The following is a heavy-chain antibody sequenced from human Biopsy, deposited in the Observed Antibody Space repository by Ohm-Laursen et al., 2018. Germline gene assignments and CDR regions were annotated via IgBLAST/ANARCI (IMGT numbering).Heavy chain of an antibody. J-gene: IGHJ2*01. CDR1: GGSISSYY. Sequence: GTLSLTCTVSGGSISSYYWSWIWQPPGKGLEWIGYIYYTGSTNYNPSLKSRVTISVDTSMNPLSLRLTSVTAADTAVYYCARHAPSYSGSYWRYFDLWGRGTLVTVSS. CDR2: IYYTGST. CDR3: ARHAPSYSGSYWRYFDL. D-gene: IGHD1-26*01. V-gene: IGHV4-59*08.